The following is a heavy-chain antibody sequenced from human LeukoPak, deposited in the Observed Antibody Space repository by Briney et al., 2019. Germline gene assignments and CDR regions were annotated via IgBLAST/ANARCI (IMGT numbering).Heavy chain of an antibody. J-gene: IGHJ5*02. D-gene: IGHD2-2*02. Sequence: ASVKVSCKASVYTFTSYYMHWGRQAPGQGLEWMGIINPSGGSTSYAQKFQGRVTMTRDTSTSTVYMELSSLRSEDTAVYYCARRHCSSTSCYTKNNWFDPWGQGTLVTVSS. CDR2: INPSGGST. CDR1: VYTFTSYY. V-gene: IGHV1-46*01. CDR3: ARRHCSSTSCYTKNNWFDP.